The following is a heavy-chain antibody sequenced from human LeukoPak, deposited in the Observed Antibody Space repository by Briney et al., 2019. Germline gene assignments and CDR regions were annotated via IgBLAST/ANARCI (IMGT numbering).Heavy chain of an antibody. CDR2: IDPNSGGT. CDR3: ARGHSSSWYSTFDY. Sequence: VSVKVSCKASGYTFTGYYMHWVRQAPGQGLEWMGWIDPNSGGTNYAQKFQGRVTMTRDTSISTAYMELSRLRSDDTAVYYCARGHSSSWYSTFDYWGQGTLVTVSS. J-gene: IGHJ4*02. D-gene: IGHD6-13*01. CDR1: GYTFTGYY. V-gene: IGHV1-2*02.